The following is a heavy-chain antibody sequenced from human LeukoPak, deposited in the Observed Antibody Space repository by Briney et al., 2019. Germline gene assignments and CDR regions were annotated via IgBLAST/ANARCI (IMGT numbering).Heavy chain of an antibody. D-gene: IGHD6-6*01. J-gene: IGHJ6*03. Sequence: ASVKVSCKASGYTFTDYAMSWVRQAPGQGLESMGWINTGTGNPTYAQGFTGRFIFSFDTSVSTAYLQISSLKAEDTAIYYCARVGRPFYYYYMDVWGKGTTVAVSS. CDR1: GYTFTDYA. V-gene: IGHV7-4-1*02. CDR2: INTGTGNP. CDR3: ARVGRPFYYYYMDV.